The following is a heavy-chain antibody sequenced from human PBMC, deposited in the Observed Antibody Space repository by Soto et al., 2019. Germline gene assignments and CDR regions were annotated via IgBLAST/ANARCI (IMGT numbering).Heavy chain of an antibody. D-gene: IGHD3-3*01. CDR2: ISYDGSNK. CDR1: GFTFSSYG. V-gene: IGHV3-30*18. CDR3: AKDQSPPYYDFWSGGFTSYYYYGMDV. Sequence: GGSLRLSCAASGFTFSSYGMHWVRQAPGKGLEWVAVISYDGSNKYYADSVKGRFTISRDNSKNTLYLQMNSLRAEDTAVYYCAKDQSPPYYDFWSGGFTSYYYYGMDVWGQGTTVTVSS. J-gene: IGHJ6*02.